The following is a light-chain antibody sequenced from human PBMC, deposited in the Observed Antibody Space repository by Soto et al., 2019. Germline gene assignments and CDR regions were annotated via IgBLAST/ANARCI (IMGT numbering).Light chain of an antibody. CDR3: CSSAPESTYV. V-gene: IGLV2-11*02. CDR1: TNDVGGFDF. CDR2: DVY. J-gene: IGLJ1*01. Sequence: QSVLTQPRSVSGSPGQSVTISCTGTTNDVGGFDFVSWYQQHPGKAPKLMIYDVYKRPSGVPDRFSGSKSGNTASLTISGLQAEDEADYFCCSSAPESTYVCGTGTKVTVL.